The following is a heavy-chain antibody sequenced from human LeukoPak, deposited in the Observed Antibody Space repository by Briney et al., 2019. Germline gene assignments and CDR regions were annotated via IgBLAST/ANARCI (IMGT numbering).Heavy chain of an antibody. CDR2: IRYDGSNK. CDR1: GFTFNTYG. V-gene: IGHV3-30*02. Sequence: GGSLRLSCAASGFTFNTYGMSWVRQAPGKGLEWVAFIRYDGSNKYYADSVKGRFTISRDDSKNTLYLQMNSLRAEDTAVYYCARDPSSGWYLKGWFDPWGQGTLVTVSS. CDR3: ARDPSSGWYLKGWFDP. J-gene: IGHJ5*02. D-gene: IGHD6-19*01.